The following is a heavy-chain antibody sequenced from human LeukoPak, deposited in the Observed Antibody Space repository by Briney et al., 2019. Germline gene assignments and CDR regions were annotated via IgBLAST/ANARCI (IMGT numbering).Heavy chain of an antibody. J-gene: IGHJ4*02. CDR1: GFNFSTYE. CDR2: ISSRGSSI. Sequence: GGSLRLSCAGSGFNFSTYEMNWVRQAPGKGLEWLSYISSRGSSIYYADSVKGRFTISRDNSKNSLFLKMNSLRAEDTAVYFCARDKALNCWGQGPAVTVSS. V-gene: IGHV3-48*03. CDR3: ARDKALNC.